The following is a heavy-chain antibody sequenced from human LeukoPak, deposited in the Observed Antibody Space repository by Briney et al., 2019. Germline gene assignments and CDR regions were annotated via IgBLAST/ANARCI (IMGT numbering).Heavy chain of an antibody. Sequence: GGSLRLSCTASGFTFSSYWMNWVRQAPGKGLEWVANIKQDGSEKYYVDSVKGRFTISRDNAKNSLYLQMNSPRAEDTAVYYCARDIEAPGIAFDIWGRGTMVTVSS. J-gene: IGHJ3*02. CDR1: GFTFSSYW. CDR3: ARDIEAPGIAFDI. CDR2: IKQDGSEK. V-gene: IGHV3-7*04. D-gene: IGHD6-13*01.